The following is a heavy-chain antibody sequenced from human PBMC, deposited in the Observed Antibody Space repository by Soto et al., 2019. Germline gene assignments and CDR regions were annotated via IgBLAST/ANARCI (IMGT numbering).Heavy chain of an antibody. CDR3: SKKREYGSGISPVAT. CDR2: IDPSGDTI. D-gene: IGHD3-10*01. J-gene: IGHJ5*02. CDR1: GFSFSDYS. Sequence: QVQLVESGGGLVKPRGSLRLSCATSGFSFSDYSMSWVRQAPGEGLEWVSYIDPSGDTIRYADSMKGRFTISRDNAKKFMSLQKIVLKAEENAVFYCSKKREYGSGISPVATWGQGTLVTVSS. V-gene: IGHV3-11*01.